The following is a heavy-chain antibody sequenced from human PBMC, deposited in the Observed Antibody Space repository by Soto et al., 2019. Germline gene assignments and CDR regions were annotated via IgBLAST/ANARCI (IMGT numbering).Heavy chain of an antibody. CDR3: ARAVAVPADFDY. CDR2: INAGNGNT. Sequence: QVQLVQSGAXXXXXXASVKVSCKASGYTFNGYAMHWVRQAPGQRLEWMGWINAGNGNTKYSQKFQGRVTITRDTSASTAYMELSSLRSEDTAVYYCARAVAVPADFDYWGQGTLVTVSS. CDR1: GYTFNGYA. J-gene: IGHJ4*02. D-gene: IGHD6-19*01. V-gene: IGHV1-3*05.